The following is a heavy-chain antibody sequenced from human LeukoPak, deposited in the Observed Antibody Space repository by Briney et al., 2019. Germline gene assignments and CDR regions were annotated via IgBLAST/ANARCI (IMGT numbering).Heavy chain of an antibody. Sequence: PGGSLRLSCAASGFTFSSYSMNWVRQAPGKGLEWVSYISSSSSTIYYADSVKGRFTISRDNAKNSLYLQMNSLRAEDTAVYYCAREAGATPGRYFDYWGQGTLVTVSS. CDR2: ISSSSSTI. V-gene: IGHV3-48*01. CDR3: AREAGATPGRYFDY. D-gene: IGHD1-26*01. J-gene: IGHJ4*02. CDR1: GFTFSSYS.